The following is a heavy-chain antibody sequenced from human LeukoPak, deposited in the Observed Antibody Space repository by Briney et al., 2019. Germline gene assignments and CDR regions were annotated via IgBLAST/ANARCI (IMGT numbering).Heavy chain of an antibody. CDR1: GFTFGGYA. Sequence: GGSLRLSCAASGFTFGGYAMHWVRQAPGKGLEWVSGISGNSGSIGYAESVKGRFTISRDKAKNSLYLQMTSLRAEDTALYYCAKDWGISPTGFDYWGQGTLVTVSS. D-gene: IGHD1-14*01. V-gene: IGHV3-9*01. J-gene: IGHJ4*02. CDR3: AKDWGISPTGFDY. CDR2: ISGNSGSI.